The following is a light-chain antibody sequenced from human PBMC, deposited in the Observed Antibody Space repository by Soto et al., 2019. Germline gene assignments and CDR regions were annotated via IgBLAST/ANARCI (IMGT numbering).Light chain of an antibody. CDR3: NSYASSNSLFV. V-gene: IGLV2-14*03. Sequence: QSALTQPASVSGSPGQSITISCSGTSSDVGDNNSVSWYQQHPGKAPKLIIYDVTNRLSGVSNRFSGSKSGNTASLTISGLQAEDEDDYYCNSYASSNSLFVFGTGTKLTVL. CDR2: DVT. J-gene: IGLJ1*01. CDR1: SSDVGDNNS.